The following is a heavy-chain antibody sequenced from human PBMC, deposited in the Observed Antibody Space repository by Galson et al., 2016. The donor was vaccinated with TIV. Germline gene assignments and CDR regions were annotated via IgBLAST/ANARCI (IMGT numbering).Heavy chain of an antibody. Sequence: PALVKPTQTLTLTCXFSGFSLNTDGMCVNWIRQPPGKALEWLARIDWDDDKSYTSSLKTRLTISKDTSKNQVVLTMTNMDPVDTATYYCARISGYYDRSGQYXPRSFDYWGQGTPVTVSS. V-gene: IGHV2-70*11. CDR1: GFSLNTDGMC. J-gene: IGHJ4*02. CDR2: IDWDDDK. D-gene: IGHD3-22*01. CDR3: ARISGYYDRSGQYXPRSFDY.